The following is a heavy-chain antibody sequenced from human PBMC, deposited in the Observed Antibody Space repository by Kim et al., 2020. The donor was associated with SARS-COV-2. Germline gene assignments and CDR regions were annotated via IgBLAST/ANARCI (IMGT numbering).Heavy chain of an antibody. V-gene: IGHV4-31*03. CDR1: GGSISSGGYY. CDR3: ARGQKYCSSTSCQEYFDY. D-gene: IGHD2-2*01. CDR2: IYYSGST. Sequence: SETLSLTCTVSGGSISSGGYYWSWIRQHPGKGLEWIGYIYYSGSTYYNPSLKSRVTISVDTSKNQFSLKLSSVTAADTAVYYCARGQKYCSSTSCQEYFDYWGQGTLVTVSS. J-gene: IGHJ4*02.